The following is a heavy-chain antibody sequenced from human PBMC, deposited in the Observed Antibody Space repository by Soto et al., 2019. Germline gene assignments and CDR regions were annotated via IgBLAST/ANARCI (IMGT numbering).Heavy chain of an antibody. D-gene: IGHD2-8*01. CDR2: IIPMFGIT. CDR3: ARDKYCNNGRCYSFHWFDP. J-gene: IGHJ5*02. V-gene: IGHV1-69*08. Sequence: QVQLAQSGAEVKKPGSSVKVSCEASGGTFSSYTISWVRQAPGQGLEWVGRIIPMFGITNYAQKFQGRVTITAEKSTSTAYMELNCLSSEDTAVYYCARDKYCNNGRCYSFHWFDPWGQGTLVTVSS. CDR1: GGTFSSYT.